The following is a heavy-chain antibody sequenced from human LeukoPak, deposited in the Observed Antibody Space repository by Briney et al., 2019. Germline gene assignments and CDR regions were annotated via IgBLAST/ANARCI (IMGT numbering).Heavy chain of an antibody. J-gene: IGHJ4*02. CDR1: GFTFSGSA. CDR2: IRSKANNYAT. D-gene: IGHD3-22*01. CDR3: ARGQHFRVYDSSDYHPY. V-gene: IGHV3-73*01. Sequence: PGGSLRLSCAASGFTFSGSAMHWVRQASGKGLEWVGRIRSKANNYATSYAASVNGRFTISRDNARNSLYLQMNSLRAEDTAVYYCARGQHFRVYDSSDYHPYWGQGTLVTVSS.